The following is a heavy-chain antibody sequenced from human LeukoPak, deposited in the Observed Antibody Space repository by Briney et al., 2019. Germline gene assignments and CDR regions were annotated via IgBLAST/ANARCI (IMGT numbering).Heavy chain of an antibody. J-gene: IGHJ4*02. Sequence: PGGSLRLSCAASGFTFDDYAMRWVRQAPGKGLEWVSGISWNSGSIGYADSVKGRFTISRDNAKNSLYLQMNSLRAEDTALYYCAKPEDYGDYAHWGQGTLVTVSS. CDR2: ISWNSGSI. CDR1: GFTFDDYA. D-gene: IGHD4-17*01. V-gene: IGHV3-9*01. CDR3: AKPEDYGDYAH.